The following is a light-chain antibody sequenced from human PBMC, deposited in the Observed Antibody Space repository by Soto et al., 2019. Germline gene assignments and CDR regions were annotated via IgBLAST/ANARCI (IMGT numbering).Light chain of an antibody. Sequence: QSALTQPASVSWSPGQSITISCTGTSSDVGGYNYVSWYQQHPGKAPKLMIYEVSNRPSGVSNRFSGSKSGNTASLTISGLQAEDEADYSCSSYTSSSTPHHVFGTGTKLTVL. CDR2: EVS. V-gene: IGLV2-14*01. CDR3: SSYTSSSTPHHV. CDR1: SSDVGGYNY. J-gene: IGLJ1*01.